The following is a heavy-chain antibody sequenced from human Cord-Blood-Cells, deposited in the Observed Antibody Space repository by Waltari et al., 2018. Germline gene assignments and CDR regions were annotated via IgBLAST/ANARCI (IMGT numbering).Heavy chain of an antibody. D-gene: IGHD4-17*01. CDR3: ARDRHDYGGNYFDY. J-gene: IGHJ4*02. V-gene: IGHV3-33*01. CDR2: IWYDGSNK. CDR1: GFTFSSYG. Sequence: QVQLVESGGGVVQPGRSLRLSCAASGFTFSSYGMNWVRQAPGKGLEWVAVIWYDGSNKYYADSVKGRFTISRDNSKNTLYLQMNSLRAEDTAVYYCARDRHDYGGNYFDYWGQGTLVTVSS.